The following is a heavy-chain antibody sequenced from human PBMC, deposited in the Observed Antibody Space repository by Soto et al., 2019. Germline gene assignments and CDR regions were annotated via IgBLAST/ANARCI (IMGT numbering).Heavy chain of an antibody. Sequence: ASVKVSCKTSGYTFSAYYVHWARRAPGRGFQWLGWINPSNEITTFSEFFQGRITMTRGTSTNTVHMELNMLTSDDTAVYYCITIFGVVIFPPPFSYGMDVWGQGTTVTVSS. CDR1: GYTFSAYY. J-gene: IGHJ6*02. CDR3: ITIFGVVIFPPPFSYGMDV. CDR2: INPSNEIT. D-gene: IGHD3-3*01. V-gene: IGHV1-2*02.